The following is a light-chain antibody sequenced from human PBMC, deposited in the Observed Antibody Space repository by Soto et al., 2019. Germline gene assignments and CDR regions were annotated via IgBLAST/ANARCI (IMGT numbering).Light chain of an antibody. V-gene: IGKV3-15*01. J-gene: IGKJ1*01. Sequence: EIVLTQSPGPLSLPPGERASLSCRASQSVSSNLAWYQQKPGQAPRPLIYGASTRATGIPARFSGSGSGTEFTLTISSLQSEDFAVYYCQQYNNWPPWTFGQGTKVDIK. CDR2: GAS. CDR3: QQYNNWPPWT. CDR1: QSVSSN.